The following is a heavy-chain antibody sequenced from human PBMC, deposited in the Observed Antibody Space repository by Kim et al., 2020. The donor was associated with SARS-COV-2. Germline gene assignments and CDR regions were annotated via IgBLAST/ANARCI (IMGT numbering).Heavy chain of an antibody. CDR1: GDSMNNYY. D-gene: IGHD1-26*01. CDR2: IYYSGST. V-gene: IGHV4-59*13. CDR3: ARVSRGTYYYFDY. J-gene: IGHJ4*02. Sequence: SETLSLTCAVSGDSMNNYYWTWIRQPPGKGPEWIGYIYYSGSTNYNPSLKSRVTMSVDTTKNQFSLRLSSVTAADTAVYYCARVSRGTYYYFDYWGQGTL.